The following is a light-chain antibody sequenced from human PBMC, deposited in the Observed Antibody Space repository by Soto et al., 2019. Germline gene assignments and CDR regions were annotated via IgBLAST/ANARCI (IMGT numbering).Light chain of an antibody. Sequence: IVLTQSPGTLSLSPGKRATLSCRASQSVSSTFLAWYQQKPGQAPRLLIYGASTRATGIPDRFIGSGSGTDFTLTISRLEPEDFAVYYCQQYGRSLYTFGPGTKLEIK. CDR1: QSVSSTF. V-gene: IGKV3-20*01. CDR2: GAS. CDR3: QQYGRSLYT. J-gene: IGKJ2*01.